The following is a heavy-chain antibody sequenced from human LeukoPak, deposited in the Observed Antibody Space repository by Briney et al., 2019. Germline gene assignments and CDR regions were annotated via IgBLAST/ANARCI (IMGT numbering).Heavy chain of an antibody. V-gene: IGHV3-30-3*02. CDR1: GFSLSSYA. D-gene: IGHD4-17*01. Sequence: GGSLSLSYAASGFSLSSYAMHWVRLAPAKGLEWVASISYDGSKKYYADSLKGRFTISRDNSKKTLYLQMNSLRAEDTAVYYCAKDGDLYGHADYWGQGTLVSVSS. CDR3: AKDGDLYGHADY. CDR2: ISYDGSKK. J-gene: IGHJ4*02.